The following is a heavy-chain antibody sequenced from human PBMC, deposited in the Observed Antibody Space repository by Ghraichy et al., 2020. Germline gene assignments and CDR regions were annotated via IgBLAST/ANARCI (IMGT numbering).Heavy chain of an antibody. Sequence: ASVKVSCKASGYTFTSNYIHWVRQAPGQGLEWMGIINPSGGTTSYAQQFQGRVTMTRDTSTSTVYMELSSLRSEDTAVYYCARGCSGCSVDYWGQGTLVTVSS. D-gene: IGHD6-19*01. J-gene: IGHJ4*02. CDR2: INPSGGTT. V-gene: IGHV1-46*03. CDR3: ARGCSGCSVDY. CDR1: GYTFTSNY.